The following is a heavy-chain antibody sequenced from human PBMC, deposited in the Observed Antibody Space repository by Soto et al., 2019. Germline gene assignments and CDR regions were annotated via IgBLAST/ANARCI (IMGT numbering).Heavy chain of an antibody. D-gene: IGHD5-18*01. CDR1: GGSFSGYY. V-gene: IGHV4-34*01. Sequence: SETLSLTCAVYGGSFSGYYWSWIRQPPGKGLEWIGEINHSGSTNYNPSLKSRVTISVDTSKNQFSLKPSSVTAADTAVYYCARGRYSYGLAVWFDPWGQGTLVTVSS. CDR2: INHSGST. CDR3: ARGRYSYGLAVWFDP. J-gene: IGHJ5*02.